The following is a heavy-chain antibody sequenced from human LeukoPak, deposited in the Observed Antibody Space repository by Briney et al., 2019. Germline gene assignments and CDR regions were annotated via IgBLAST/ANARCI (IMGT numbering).Heavy chain of an antibody. V-gene: IGHV3-7*01. J-gene: IGHJ4*02. Sequence: PGGSLRLSCAASGFIFSNSWMSWVRQAPGKGLEWVAKIKQDGTEKYYVDSVKGRFTISRDNAKNSLYLQMNSLRADDTAVYYCASSALLFASFDYWGQGTLVTVSS. D-gene: IGHD2-21*02. CDR2: IKQDGTEK. CDR1: GFIFSNSW. CDR3: ASSALLFASFDY.